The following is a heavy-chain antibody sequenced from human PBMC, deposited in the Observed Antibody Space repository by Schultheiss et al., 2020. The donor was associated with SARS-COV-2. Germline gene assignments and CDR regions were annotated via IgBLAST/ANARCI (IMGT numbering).Heavy chain of an antibody. CDR2: IYYSGST. V-gene: IGHV4-59*12. Sequence: SQTLSLTCTVSGGSISSYYWSWIRQPPGKGLEWIGYIYYSGSTNYNPSLKSRVTISVDTSKNQFSLKLSAVTAEDTAVYYCARGHGWFDPWGQGTLVTVSS. CDR3: ARGHGWFDP. CDR1: GGSISSYY. J-gene: IGHJ5*02.